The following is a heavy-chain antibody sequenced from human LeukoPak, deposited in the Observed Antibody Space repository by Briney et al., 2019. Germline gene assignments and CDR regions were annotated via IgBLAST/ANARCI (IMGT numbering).Heavy chain of an antibody. J-gene: IGHJ4*02. Sequence: GESLKISGKASGYRFTTYWIAWVRQIPGKGLEWMGIVYPDGSDRRYSPSFHGQGTISADKSISTAYLQWSSLKASDTAMYYCARTPSNSRGFDYWGQGTLVTVSS. CDR3: ARTPSNSRGFDY. V-gene: IGHV5-51*01. CDR2: VYPDGSDR. CDR1: GYRFTTYW. D-gene: IGHD6-13*01.